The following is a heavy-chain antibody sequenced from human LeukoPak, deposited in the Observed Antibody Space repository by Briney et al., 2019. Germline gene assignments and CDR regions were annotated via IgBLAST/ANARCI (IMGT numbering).Heavy chain of an antibody. J-gene: IGHJ3*02. CDR1: GFTVSRNY. D-gene: IGHD4-17*01. Sequence: GWSLRLSCPASGFTVSRNYLSWVRQAPCKGLDWVAVIYSSGSTYYADSVKRRFTISRDNCKNTLYLQMNNQKAEDTAVCYVSRGSGDDAFDIWGQGTMVTVSS. CDR3: SRGSGDDAFDI. CDR2: IYSSGST. V-gene: IGHV3-66*01.